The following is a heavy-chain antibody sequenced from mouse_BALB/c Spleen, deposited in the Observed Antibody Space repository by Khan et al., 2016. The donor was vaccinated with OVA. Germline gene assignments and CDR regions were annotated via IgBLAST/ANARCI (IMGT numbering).Heavy chain of an antibody. CDR2: VSTGGGYT. CDR1: GFTFSTYG. CDR3: TRLAYYYYCEGFAY. J-gene: IGHJ3*01. Sequence: EVQLVESGGDLVKPGGSLKLSCAASGFTFSTYGMSWVRQTPDKRLEWVATVSTGGGYTYYPDSVKGRFTISRDNAKNTLYLQMSGLKSEDTSMFYYTRLAYYYYCEGFAYWGQGTLVTVS. D-gene: IGHD1-1*01. V-gene: IGHV5-6*01.